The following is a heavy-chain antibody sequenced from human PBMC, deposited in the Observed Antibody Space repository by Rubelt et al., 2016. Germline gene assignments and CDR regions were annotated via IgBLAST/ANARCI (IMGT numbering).Heavy chain of an antibody. CDR1: GGSISSFY. CDR2: IYYCGST. V-gene: IGHV4-59*04. J-gene: IGHJ4*02. CDR3: AVEQETVSDY. Sequence: QLQLQASGPGLVKPSETLSLTCTVSGGSISSFYWSWIRQPPGKGLEWIGYIYYCGSTNYNPSLKSRGTMSVDTSKNQFSLKLSSVTAADTAVYYCAVEQETVSDYWGQGTLVTVSS. D-gene: IGHD6-13*01.